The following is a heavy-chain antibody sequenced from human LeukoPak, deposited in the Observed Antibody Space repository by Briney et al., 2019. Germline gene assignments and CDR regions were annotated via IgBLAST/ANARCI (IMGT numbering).Heavy chain of an antibody. Sequence: GGSLRLSCAASGFTFSSYGMSWVRQAPGKGLEWVGRIKSKTDGGTTDYAAPVKGRFTISRDDSKNTLYLQMNSLKTEDTAVYYCTTDSGPNYDFWSGPIEQDYWGQGTLVTVSS. CDR3: TTDSGPNYDFWSGPIEQDY. J-gene: IGHJ4*02. CDR1: GFTFSSYG. V-gene: IGHV3-15*01. D-gene: IGHD3-3*01. CDR2: IKSKTDGGTT.